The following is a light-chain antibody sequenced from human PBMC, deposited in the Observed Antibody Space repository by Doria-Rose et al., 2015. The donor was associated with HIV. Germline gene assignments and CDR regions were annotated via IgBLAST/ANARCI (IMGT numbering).Light chain of an antibody. CDR2: AAS. CDR3: QQYNSAPVFT. V-gene: IGKV1-27*01. J-gene: IGKJ3*01. CDR1: QDINNY. Sequence: TQSPSSLSASIGDRVTVTCRASQDINNYVAWYQQKPGEVPKLLIYAASILQSGVPSRFSGSGSGTIVTLTISNLQPADVATYFCQQYNSAPVFTVGAGTKLDIK.